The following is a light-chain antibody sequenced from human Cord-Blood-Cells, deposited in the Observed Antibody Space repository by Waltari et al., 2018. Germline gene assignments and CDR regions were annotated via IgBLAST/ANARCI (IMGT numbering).Light chain of an antibody. CDR3: QKYNSAPET. J-gene: IGKJ1*01. CDR2: AAS. V-gene: IGKV1-27*01. CDR1: QGISNY. Sequence: DIQMTQSPSSLPASVGDRVSITCRASQGISNYLAWYQQKPGKVPKLLIYAASTLQSGVPSRFSGSGSGTDFTLTISSLQPEDVATYYWQKYNSAPETFGQGTKVEIK.